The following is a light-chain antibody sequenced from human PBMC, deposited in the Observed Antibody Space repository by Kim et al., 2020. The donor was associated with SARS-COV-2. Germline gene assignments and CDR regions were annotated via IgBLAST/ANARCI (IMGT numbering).Light chain of an antibody. V-gene: IGKV3-20*01. Sequence: SPGERATLSCRASQSVSCNYLAWYQQKPGKAPRLLIYGASSRATGIPDRFSGSGSGTDFTLTITRLEPEDFAVYYCQQYSSSPATFGQGTKVDIK. CDR2: GAS. J-gene: IGKJ1*01. CDR1: QSVSCNY. CDR3: QQYSSSPAT.